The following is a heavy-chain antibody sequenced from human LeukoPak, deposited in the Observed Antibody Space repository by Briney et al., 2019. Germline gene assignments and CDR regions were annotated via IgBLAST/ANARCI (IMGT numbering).Heavy chain of an antibody. J-gene: IGHJ4*02. CDR1: GFIFKNYP. V-gene: IGHV3-30*09. D-gene: IGHD3-3*01. Sequence: GGSLRLSCEASGFIFKNYPMHWVRQAPGKGLEWVAVISFDGSDEKYSDLVKGRFAISRDNSKNTLYLQMNSLRAEDTAVYYCAREGITIFGVVSIREGFDYWGQGTLVTVSS. CDR2: ISFDGSDE. CDR3: AREGITIFGVVSIREGFDY.